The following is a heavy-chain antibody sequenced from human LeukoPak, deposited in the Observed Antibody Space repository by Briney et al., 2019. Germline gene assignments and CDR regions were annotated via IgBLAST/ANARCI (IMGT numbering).Heavy chain of an antibody. CDR3: TRVRPTHYFDY. V-gene: IGHV3-74*01. J-gene: IGHJ4*02. CDR2: IDSVGTRT. Sequence: GGSLRLSCAASGFIFGNYWMQWVRLVPGKGLVWVSHIDSVGTRTSYADSVKGRFTISRDNAKNTLYLQMNSLRAEDTAVYYCTRVRPTHYFDYWGQGTLVTVTS. CDR1: GFIFGNYW.